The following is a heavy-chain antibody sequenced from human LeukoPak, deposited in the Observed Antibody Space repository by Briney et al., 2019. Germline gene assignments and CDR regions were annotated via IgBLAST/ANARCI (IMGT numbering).Heavy chain of an antibody. CDR3: ARAIVVVPAVNGYYYGMDV. CDR2: IDPSDSYT. Sequence: GESLRISCQGSGYSFTSYWISWVRQMPGKGLEWMGRIDPSDSYTNYSPSFQGHVTISADKSISTAYLQWSSLKASDTAMYYCARAIVVVPAVNGYYYGMDVWGKGTTVTVSS. J-gene: IGHJ6*04. CDR1: GYSFTSYW. D-gene: IGHD2-2*01. V-gene: IGHV5-10-1*01.